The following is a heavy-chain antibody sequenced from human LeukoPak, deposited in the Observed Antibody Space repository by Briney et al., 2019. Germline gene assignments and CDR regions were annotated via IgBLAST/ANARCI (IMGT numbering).Heavy chain of an antibody. J-gene: IGHJ6*02. CDR1: GGTFSSYA. D-gene: IGHD2-2*01. CDR2: IIPIFGTA. V-gene: IGHV1-69*01. CDR3: AREEMSSTSSHYYGMVV. Sequence: ASVKVSCKASGGTFSSYAISWVRQAPGQGLEWMGGIIPIFGTANYAQKFQGRVTITADESTSTAYMELSSLRSEDTAVYYCAREEMSSTSSHYYGMVVWGQGTTVTVSS.